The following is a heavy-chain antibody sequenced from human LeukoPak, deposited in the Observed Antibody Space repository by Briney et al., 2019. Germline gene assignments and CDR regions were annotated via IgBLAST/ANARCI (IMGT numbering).Heavy chain of an antibody. D-gene: IGHD3-22*01. CDR2: IYNSGST. J-gene: IGHJ3*01. CDR3: AKDSRRRSRASYYKLNDAFDV. Sequence: SETLSLTRTVSGGSFSGSYWSWIRQPPGKGLEWIGYIYNSGSTTYNPSLQSRVTISLDTSKNRFSLALTSVTAADTAMYYCAKDSRRRSRASYYKLNDAFDVWGQGTPVIVSS. CDR1: GGSFSGSY. V-gene: IGHV4-59*01.